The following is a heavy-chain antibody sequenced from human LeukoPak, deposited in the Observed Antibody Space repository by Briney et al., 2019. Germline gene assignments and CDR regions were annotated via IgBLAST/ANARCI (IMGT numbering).Heavy chain of an antibody. D-gene: IGHD3-10*01. J-gene: IGHJ5*02. CDR2: IRSKANSYAT. CDR1: GFTFSGSA. CDR3: TRPPRSSGWFDP. V-gene: IGHV3-73*01. Sequence: GGSLRLSCAASGFTFSGSAMHWVRQASGKGLEWVGRIRSKANSYATAYAASVKGRFTISRDDSKNTAYLQMNSLKTEDTAVYYCTRPPRSSGWFDPWGQGTLVTVSS.